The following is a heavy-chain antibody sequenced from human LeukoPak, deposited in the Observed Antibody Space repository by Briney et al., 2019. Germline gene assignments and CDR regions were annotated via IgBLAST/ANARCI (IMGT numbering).Heavy chain of an antibody. Sequence: GESLKISCKGSGYRFTTYWIGWVRQMRGKGLEWMGIIYPGDSNTRYSPSFQDQVTISADKSISTAYLQWSSLKASDTAMYYCARQSIFGVVLGYWGQGTLVTVSS. CDR1: GYRFTTYW. CDR3: ARQSIFGVVLGY. V-gene: IGHV5-51*01. D-gene: IGHD3-3*01. J-gene: IGHJ4*02. CDR2: IYPGDSNT.